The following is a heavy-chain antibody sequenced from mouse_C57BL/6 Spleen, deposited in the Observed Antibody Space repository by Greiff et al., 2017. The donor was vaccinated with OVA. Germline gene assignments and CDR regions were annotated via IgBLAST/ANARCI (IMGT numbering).Heavy chain of an antibody. Sequence: QVQLQQSGPGLVAPSQSLSITCTVSGFSLTSSVVSWVRQPPGKGLEWLGVIWGDGCTNSHSALISRLSLSKDNSKSQVFLKLNSLQTDDTATYYGAKTGLYDYGYCDYWGQGTTLTVSS. CDR3: AKTGLYDYGYCDY. V-gene: IGHV2-3*01. CDR2: IWGDGCT. D-gene: IGHD2-4*01. J-gene: IGHJ2*01. CDR1: GFSLTSSV.